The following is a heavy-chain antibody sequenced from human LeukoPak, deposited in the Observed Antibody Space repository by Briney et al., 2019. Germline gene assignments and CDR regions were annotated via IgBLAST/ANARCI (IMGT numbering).Heavy chain of an antibody. Sequence: GGSLRLSWAASGFLFSNYGMHWVRQAPGKGLEWVAGVSKDGRNKYHADSVKGRFSISRDNAKNSLYLQMNSLRVEDTAVYYCARADMATITIDYWGQGTLVTVSS. CDR3: ARADMATITIDY. J-gene: IGHJ4*02. D-gene: IGHD5-24*01. V-gene: IGHV3-30*03. CDR1: GFLFSNYG. CDR2: VSKDGRNK.